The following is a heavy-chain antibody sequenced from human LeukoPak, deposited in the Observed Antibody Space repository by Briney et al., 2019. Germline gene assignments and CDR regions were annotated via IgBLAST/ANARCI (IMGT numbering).Heavy chain of an antibody. CDR2: IDGIGGST. CDR3: AITPGDIWLRLGGWFDP. Sequence: GGSLRLSCAASGFTFSTYAMSWVRRAPGKWLEWVSGIDGIGGSTYYADSVKGRFTISRDDSKNTLYLQMNSLRAEDTAVYHCAITPGDIWLRLGGWFDPWGQGTPVTVSS. V-gene: IGHV3-23*01. J-gene: IGHJ5*02. CDR1: GFTFSTYA. D-gene: IGHD5-12*01.